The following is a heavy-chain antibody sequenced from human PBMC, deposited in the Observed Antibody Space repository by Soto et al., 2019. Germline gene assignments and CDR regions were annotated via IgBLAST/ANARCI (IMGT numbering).Heavy chain of an antibody. CDR3: ARDLLGCSSTSCYIWGGYYYYYGMDV. D-gene: IGHD2-2*02. J-gene: IGHJ6*02. CDR1: GFTFSSYW. CDR2: INSDGSST. V-gene: IGHV3-74*01. Sequence: GGSLRLSCAASGFTFSSYWMHWVRQAPGKGLVWVSRINSDGSSTSYADSVKGRFTISRDNAKNTLYLQMNSLRAEDTAVYYCARDLLGCSSTSCYIWGGYYYYYGMDVWGQGTTVTVSS.